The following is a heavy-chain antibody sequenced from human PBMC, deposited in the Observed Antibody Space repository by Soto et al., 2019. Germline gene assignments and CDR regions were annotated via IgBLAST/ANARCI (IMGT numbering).Heavy chain of an antibody. CDR1: GYTFSSHA. J-gene: IGHJ6*03. V-gene: IGHV1-18*01. Sequence: ASVKVSCKASGYTFSSHAISWVRQAPGQGLEWLGWISTYNGNTNYAQKLQGRVTMTTGTSTSTAYMELRSLRSDDTAVYYCARDSLSTPIYYYYFYMDVWGKGTTVTVSS. CDR3: ARDSLSTPIYYYYFYMDV. CDR2: ISTYNGNT. D-gene: IGHD3-16*02.